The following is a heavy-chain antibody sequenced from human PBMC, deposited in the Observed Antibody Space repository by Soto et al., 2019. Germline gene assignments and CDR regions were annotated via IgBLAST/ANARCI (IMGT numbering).Heavy chain of an antibody. J-gene: IGHJ6*02. CDR2: ISGSGGAT. D-gene: IGHD2-15*01. V-gene: IGHV3-23*01. CDR3: AKDGRGGSWNYYGMDV. Sequence: GGSLRLSCAASGFTFDNYAMNWVRQAPGKGLEWVAHISGSGGATKYADSVKGRFTISRDNSKNTLYLQMNSLRAEDTAVYYCAKDGRGGSWNYYGMDVWGQGTTVTVSS. CDR1: GFTFDNYA.